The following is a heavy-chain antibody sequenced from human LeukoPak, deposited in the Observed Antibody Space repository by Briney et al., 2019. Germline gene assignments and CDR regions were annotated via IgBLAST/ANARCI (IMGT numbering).Heavy chain of an antibody. V-gene: IGHV3-23*01. CDR2: ISVSGGST. Sequence: GGSLRLSCLASGFTFSSYVMNWVRQTPGKGLEWVSSISVSGGSTFYADSVKGRFTISRDNSKNTLYLQMNSLRVEDTAAYYCAKAPRFGDHATEYYYYYMHVWGKGTTVTVSS. CDR3: AKAPRFGDHATEYYYYYMHV. J-gene: IGHJ6*03. CDR1: GFTFSSYV. D-gene: IGHD3-16*01.